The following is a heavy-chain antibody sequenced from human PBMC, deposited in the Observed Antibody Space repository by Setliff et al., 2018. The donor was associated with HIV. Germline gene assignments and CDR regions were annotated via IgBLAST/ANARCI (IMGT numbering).Heavy chain of an antibody. J-gene: IGHJ5*02. CDR3: ARDLGSAYSYAQGRFDP. D-gene: IGHD5-18*01. CDR1: GYSISSGYY. V-gene: IGHV4-38-2*02. CDR2: IHQSGST. Sequence: SETLSLTCTVSGYSISSGYYWGWIRQPPGRGLEWIGSIHQSGSTYYNSSLKSRVTMSVDTSKNKFSLKLSSVTAADTAVYYCARDLGSAYSYAQGRFDPWGQGTLVTVSS.